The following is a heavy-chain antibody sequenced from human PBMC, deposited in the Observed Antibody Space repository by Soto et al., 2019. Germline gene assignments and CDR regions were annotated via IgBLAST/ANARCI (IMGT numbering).Heavy chain of an antibody. CDR1: GFTFDDYV. CDR3: AKDSSPNWNYGYLDF. J-gene: IGHJ4*02. V-gene: IGHV3-9*01. CDR2: ISWDSGRI. Sequence: EVQLVESGGGLVQPGRSLRLSCAASGFTFDDYVMHWVRQGPGKGLEWVSGISWDSGRIHYADSVKGRFTISRDNAKNSLYLQMNSLRAEDTAFYYCAKDSSPNWNYGYLDFWGQGTLVTVSS. D-gene: IGHD1-7*01.